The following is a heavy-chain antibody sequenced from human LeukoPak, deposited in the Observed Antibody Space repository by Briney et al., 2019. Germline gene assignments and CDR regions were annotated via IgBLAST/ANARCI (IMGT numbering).Heavy chain of an antibody. CDR2: VNSNGRSA. CDR3: TRGYSTRHFPFDS. V-gene: IGHV3-20*04. Sequence: GGSLRLSCAASGINFDDYGMTWVRQIPGKGLEWVAGVNSNGRSAGYAAAVRGRFTISRDNYKNSLYLDMGSLRLEDTAFYYCTRGYSTRHFPFDSWGQGTLVTVSS. J-gene: IGHJ4*02. D-gene: IGHD2-2*01. CDR1: GINFDDYG.